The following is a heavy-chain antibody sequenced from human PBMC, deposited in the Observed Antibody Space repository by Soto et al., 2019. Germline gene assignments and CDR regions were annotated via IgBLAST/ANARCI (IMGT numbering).Heavy chain of an antibody. Sequence: SVKVSCKASGGTFSSYAISWVRQAPGQGLEWMGGITPIFGTANYAQRFQGRVTITADESTSTAYMELSSLRSEDTAVYYCARDASGSGWYRPWGQGTLVTVSS. CDR3: ARDASGSGWYRP. J-gene: IGHJ5*02. V-gene: IGHV1-69*13. CDR1: GGTFSSYA. D-gene: IGHD6-19*01. CDR2: ITPIFGTA.